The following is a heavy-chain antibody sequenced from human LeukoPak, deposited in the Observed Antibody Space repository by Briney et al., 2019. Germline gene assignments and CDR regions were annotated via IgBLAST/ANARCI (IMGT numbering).Heavy chain of an antibody. D-gene: IGHD3-22*01. V-gene: IGHV2-5*01. CDR3: AHCRDSIYDSSGYYFGN. CDR2: IYWNDDK. J-gene: IGHJ4*02. Sequence: SGPTLVKPTQTLTLTCTFSGFSLTTSGVGVGWIRQPPGKALEWLALIYWNDDKCYSPSLKSRLTITKDTSKNQVVLTMTNMDPVDTATYYCAHCRDSIYDSSGYYFGNWGQGTLVTVSS. CDR1: GFSLTTSGVG.